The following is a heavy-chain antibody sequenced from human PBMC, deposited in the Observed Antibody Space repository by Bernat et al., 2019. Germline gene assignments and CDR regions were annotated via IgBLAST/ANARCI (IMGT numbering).Heavy chain of an antibody. V-gene: IGHV3-21*05. D-gene: IGHD3-3*01. CDR1: GFTFSSYS. Sequence: EVQLVESGGGLVKPGGSLRLSCAASGFTFSSYSMNWVRQAPGKGLEWVSYISSSSSYIYYADSVKGRFTISRDNAKNSLYLQMNSLRAEDTAVYYCATDQPNYDFWSGYSQYFDYWGQGTLVTVSS. J-gene: IGHJ4*02. CDR3: ATDQPNYDFWSGYSQYFDY. CDR2: ISSSSSYI.